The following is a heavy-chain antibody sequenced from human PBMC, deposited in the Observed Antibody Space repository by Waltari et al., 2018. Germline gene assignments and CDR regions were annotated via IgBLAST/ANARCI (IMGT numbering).Heavy chain of an antibody. CDR1: GFDLHSNY. J-gene: IGHJ2*01. CDR2: IYAVGDT. V-gene: IGHV3-66*02. D-gene: IGHD3-3*02. Sequence: EVRLVESGGDLVRPGGYLRLSCTAPGFDLHSNYMTWVRQAPGKGLEWVSVIYAVGDTYYADSVKGRFTISRDTSKNEVFLQMNDVRAEDTAVYYCARWRSIAFWYFELWGRGTLVTVSS. CDR3: ARWRSIAFWYFEL.